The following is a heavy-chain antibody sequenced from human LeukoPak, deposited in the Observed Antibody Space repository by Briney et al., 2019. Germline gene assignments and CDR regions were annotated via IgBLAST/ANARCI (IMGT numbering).Heavy chain of an antibody. V-gene: IGHV4-61*02. Sequence: SETLSLTCTVSGGSISSGSYYWSWIRQPAGKGLEWIGRISTSGTTNYDPSLKSRVTISVDTSKNHFSLKLSSVTAAGTAVYYCARPQDFGLTGMNAFDIWGQGTMVTVSS. CDR3: ARPQDFGLTGMNAFDI. CDR1: GGSISSGSYY. CDR2: ISTSGTT. D-gene: IGHD7-27*01. J-gene: IGHJ3*02.